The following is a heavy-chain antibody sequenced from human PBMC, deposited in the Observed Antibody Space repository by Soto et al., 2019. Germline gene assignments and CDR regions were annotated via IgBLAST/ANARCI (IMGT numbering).Heavy chain of an antibody. D-gene: IGHD2-15*01. CDR2: VNPSGGST. CDR3: AREENCSDGICYSTYFQR. CDR1: GYIFTAYS. J-gene: IGHJ1*01. V-gene: IGHV1-46*01. Sequence: QVQLVQSGAEVKKPGASVKVSCKASGYIFTAYSIHWVRQAPGQGLEWMGVVNPSGGSTNYGQKFQGRVTMTRHTSTRTGYMDLRSLTSEDTAVYYCAREENCSDGICYSTYFQRWGQGPLVTVSS.